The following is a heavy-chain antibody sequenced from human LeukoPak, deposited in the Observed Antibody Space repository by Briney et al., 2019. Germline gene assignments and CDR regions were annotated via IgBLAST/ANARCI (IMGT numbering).Heavy chain of an antibody. CDR2: IYSGGST. J-gene: IGHJ6*02. D-gene: IGHD3-16*01. Sequence: PGGSLRLSCAASGFTVSSNYMSWVRQAPGKGLEWVSGIYSGGSTYYADSVKGRFTISRDNSKNTLYLQMNSLRAEDTAVYYCARDIRGSYYYYYGMDVWGQGTTVTVSS. V-gene: IGHV3-66*01. CDR3: ARDIRGSYYYYYGMDV. CDR1: GFTVSSNY.